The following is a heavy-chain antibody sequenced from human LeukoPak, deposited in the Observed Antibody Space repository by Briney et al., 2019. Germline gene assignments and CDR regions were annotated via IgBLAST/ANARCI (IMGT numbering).Heavy chain of an antibody. D-gene: IGHD3-22*01. Sequence: PSETLSLTCTVSGGSISSSSYYWGWIRQPPGKGLEWLGSIYYSGSTYYNPSLKSRVTISVDTSKNQFSLKLSSVTAADTAVYYCARHWAYYYDSSGYYFDYWGQGTLVTVSS. CDR3: ARHWAYYYDSSGYYFDY. CDR1: GGSISSSSYY. J-gene: IGHJ4*02. V-gene: IGHV4-39*01. CDR2: IYYSGST.